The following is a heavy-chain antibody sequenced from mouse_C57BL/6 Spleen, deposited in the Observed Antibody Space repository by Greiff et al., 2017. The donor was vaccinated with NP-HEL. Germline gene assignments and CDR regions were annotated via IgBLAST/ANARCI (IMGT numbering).Heavy chain of an antibody. Sequence: EVQRVESGEGLVKPGGSLKLSCAASGFTFSSYAMSWVRQTPEKRLEWVAYISSGGDYIYYADTVKGRFTISRDNARNTLYLQMSSLKSEDTAMYYRTRDGITTVPYYYAMDYWGQGTSVTVSS. J-gene: IGHJ4*01. CDR3: TRDGITTVPYYYAMDY. D-gene: IGHD1-1*01. V-gene: IGHV5-9-1*02. CDR2: ISSGGDYI. CDR1: GFTFSSYA.